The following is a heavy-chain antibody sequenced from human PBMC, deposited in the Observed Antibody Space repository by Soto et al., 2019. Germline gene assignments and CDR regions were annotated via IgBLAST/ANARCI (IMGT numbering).Heavy chain of an antibody. D-gene: IGHD2-15*01. CDR3: ASRGYCSGGRCSPPAYYFGF. V-gene: IGHV4-59*12. CDR2: IYYSGST. J-gene: IGHJ4*02. CDR1: GGSISSYC. Sequence: SETLSLTCTVAGGSISSYCWSWVRQPPGKGLDWIGYIYYSGSTNYNPSHKSRVTISVDTSKNQFSLKLSSVTAADTAEYYCASRGYCSGGRCSPPAYYFGFWGQGTLVTVSS.